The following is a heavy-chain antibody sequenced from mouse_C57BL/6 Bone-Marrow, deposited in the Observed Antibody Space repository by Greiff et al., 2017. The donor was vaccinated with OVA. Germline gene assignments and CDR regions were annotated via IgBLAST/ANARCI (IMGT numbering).Heavy chain of an antibody. Sequence: QVQLQQPGTELVKPGASVKLSCKASGYTFTSYWMHWVKQRPGQGLEWIGNINPSNGGTNYNEKFKSKATLTVDKSSSTAYMQRSSLTSEDSAVYYCASAQFPYYYGSSPFDYWGQGTTLTVSS. CDR3: ASAQFPYYYGSSPFDY. V-gene: IGHV1-53*01. D-gene: IGHD1-1*01. CDR1: GYTFTSYW. J-gene: IGHJ2*01. CDR2: INPSNGGT.